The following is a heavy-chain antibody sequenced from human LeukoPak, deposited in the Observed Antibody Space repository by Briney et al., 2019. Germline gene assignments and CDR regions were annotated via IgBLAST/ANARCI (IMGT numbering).Heavy chain of an antibody. CDR2: IYYSGST. CDR1: GGSISSYY. J-gene: IGHJ6*03. V-gene: IGHV4-59*12. Sequence: PSETLSLTCTVSGGSISSYYWSWIRQPPGKGLEWIGYIYYSGSTNYNPSLKSRVTISVDTSKNQFSLKLSSMTAADTAVYYCARDRPRLRGYSYGYYYYMDVWGKGTTVTVSS. CDR3: ARDRPRLRGYSYGYYYYMDV. D-gene: IGHD5-18*01.